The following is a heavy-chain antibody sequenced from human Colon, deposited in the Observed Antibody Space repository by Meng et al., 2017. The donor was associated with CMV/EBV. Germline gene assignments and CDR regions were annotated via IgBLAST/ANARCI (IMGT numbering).Heavy chain of an antibody. V-gene: IGHV3-23*01. Sequence: SGLRFGNTAWSWVRQAPAKGLEWVAVPTGSGVNVNYADSVRGRFAISKDNAKNTVFLQMSSLRVEDTAVYYCTKGQDFSNYWWFDPWGQGTLVTVSS. J-gene: IGHJ5*02. D-gene: IGHD4-11*01. CDR1: GLRFGNTA. CDR3: TKGQDFSNYWWFDP. CDR2: PTGSGVNV.